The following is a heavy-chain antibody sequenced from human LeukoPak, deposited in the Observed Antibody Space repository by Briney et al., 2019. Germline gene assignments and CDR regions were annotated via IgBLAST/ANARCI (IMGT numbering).Heavy chain of an antibody. Sequence: GGSLRLSCAASGFTFSSYSMNWVRQAPGKGLEWVSSISSSSSYIYYADSVKGRFTIPRDNAKNSLYLQMNSLRAEDTAVYYCARRWRLGELSLNYFDYWGQGTLVTVSS. J-gene: IGHJ4*02. CDR3: ARRWRLGELSLNYFDY. CDR1: GFTFSSYS. V-gene: IGHV3-21*01. D-gene: IGHD3-16*02. CDR2: ISSSSSYI.